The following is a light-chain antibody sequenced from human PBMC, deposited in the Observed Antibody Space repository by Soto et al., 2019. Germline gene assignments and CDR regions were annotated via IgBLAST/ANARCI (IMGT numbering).Light chain of an antibody. CDR1: SSDVGGYNY. CDR3: SSYTSSSTQV. V-gene: IGLV2-14*01. J-gene: IGLJ1*01. Sequence: QSALTQPASVTGSAGQSITISCTGTSSDVGGYNYVSWYQQHPGKAPKLMIFEVSNRPSGVSNRFSGSKSGNTASLTISGLQAEGDADYYCSSYTSSSTQVFGTGTKVTVL. CDR2: EVS.